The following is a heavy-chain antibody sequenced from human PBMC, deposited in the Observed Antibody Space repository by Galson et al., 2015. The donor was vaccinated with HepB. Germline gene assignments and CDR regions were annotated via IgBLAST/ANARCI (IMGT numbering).Heavy chain of an antibody. J-gene: IGHJ4*02. V-gene: IGHV3-30*04. Sequence: SLRLSCAASGFTFSSYAMHWVRQAPGKGLEWVAVISHDGSNKYYADSVKGRFTISRDNSKNTLYLQMNSLRAEDTAVYYCAREDIRRELRDLDYWGQGTLVTVSS. CDR1: GFTFSSYA. D-gene: IGHD1-26*01. CDR3: AREDIRRELRDLDY. CDR2: ISHDGSNK.